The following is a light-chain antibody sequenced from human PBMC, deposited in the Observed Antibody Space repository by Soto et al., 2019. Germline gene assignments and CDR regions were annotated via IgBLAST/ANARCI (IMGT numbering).Light chain of an antibody. Sequence: TMLTQTPGTRFVSPEEIAALAVRAIQSVSNDYLAWYQQKSGQAPRLLIYTTSTRATGVPDRFSGGGSGTDFALTISRLEPEDSALYYCQQYESSPPRWTFGQGTKVDI. CDR3: QQYESSPPRWT. V-gene: IGKV3-20*01. J-gene: IGKJ1*01. CDR1: QSVSNDY. CDR2: TTS.